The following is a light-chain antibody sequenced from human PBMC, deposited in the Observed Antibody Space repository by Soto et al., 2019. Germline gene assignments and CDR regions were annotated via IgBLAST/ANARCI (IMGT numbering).Light chain of an antibody. CDR3: QPSYSTPT. V-gene: IGKV1-39*01. CDR2: AAS. J-gene: IGKJ2*01. Sequence: DIQMTQSPSSLSASVGDRVTITCRASQSISSYLNWYQQKPGKAPKLLIYAASSLQSGVPSRFSGRGTGNNFTFHIRSLPPEEFSNLYCQPSYSTPTFGQGTKLEIK. CDR1: QSISSY.